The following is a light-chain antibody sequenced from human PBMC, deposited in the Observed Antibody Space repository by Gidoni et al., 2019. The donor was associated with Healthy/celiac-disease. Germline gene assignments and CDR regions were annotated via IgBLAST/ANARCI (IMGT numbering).Light chain of an antibody. CDR1: SSDVGSYNL. CDR3: CSYAGSVV. Sequence: SALTQPASVSGSPGQSITISCTGTSSDVGSYNLVSWYQQHPGKAPKLMIYEVSKRPSGVSNRFSGSKSGNTASLTISGLQAEDEADYYCCSYAGSVVFGGGTKLTVL. V-gene: IGLV2-23*02. J-gene: IGLJ2*01. CDR2: EVS.